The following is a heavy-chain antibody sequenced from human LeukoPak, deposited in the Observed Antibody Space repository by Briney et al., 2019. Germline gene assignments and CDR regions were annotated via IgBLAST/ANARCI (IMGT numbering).Heavy chain of an antibody. V-gene: IGHV3-48*03. J-gene: IGHJ6*04. CDR1: GFTFSTYD. Sequence: GGSLRLSCAASGFTFSTYDMNWVRQAPGKGLEWISYISSSGITIFYADSLKGRFTISRDNAKKSVYLQMNSLRAEDTAVYYCAELGITMIGGVWGKGTTVTISS. CDR2: ISSSGITI. D-gene: IGHD3-10*02. CDR3: AELGITMIGGV.